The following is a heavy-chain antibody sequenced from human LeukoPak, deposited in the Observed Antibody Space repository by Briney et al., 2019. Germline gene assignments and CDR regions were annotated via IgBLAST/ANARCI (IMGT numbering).Heavy chain of an antibody. CDR1: GFIFSTYT. CDR3: ARMNSSGWNGMDA. CDR2: ISYDGDNI. J-gene: IGHJ6*04. V-gene: IGHV3-30*04. Sequence: TGGSLRLSCAASGFIFSTYTMHWVRQAPGKGLEWVALISYDGDNIFYADSVKGRFTISRDNSKNTMDLQMSSLRPEDTAVYSCARMNSSGWNGMDAWGKGATVTVSS. D-gene: IGHD6-19*01.